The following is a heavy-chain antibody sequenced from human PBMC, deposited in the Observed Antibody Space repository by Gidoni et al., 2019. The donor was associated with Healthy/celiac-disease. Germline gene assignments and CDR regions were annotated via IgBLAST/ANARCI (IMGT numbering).Heavy chain of an antibody. J-gene: IGHJ6*03. Sequence: QVQLVQSGAEVKKPGPSVKVSCKASGGTFSSYALSWVRQAPGQGLEWMGGIIPIFGTANYAQKFQGRVTITADKSTSTAYMELSSLRSEDTAVYYCARGALLINYYYYMDVWGKGTTVTVSS. V-gene: IGHV1-69*06. CDR3: ARGALLINYYYYMDV. D-gene: IGHD2-15*01. CDR2: IIPIFGTA. CDR1: GGTFSSYA.